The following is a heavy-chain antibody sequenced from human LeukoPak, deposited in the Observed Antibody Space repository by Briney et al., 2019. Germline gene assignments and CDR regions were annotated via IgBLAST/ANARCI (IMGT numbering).Heavy chain of an antibody. J-gene: IGHJ3*02. V-gene: IGHV3-43*02. Sequence: PGXSLRLSCAVSGFTFDDYAMHWVRQAPGKGLEWVSVISGDGGSTYYADSVKGRFTISRDNSKNSLYLQMDSLRTEDSALYYCASPLVIPDALDIWGQGTMVTVSS. CDR1: GFTFDDYA. CDR3: ASPLVIPDALDI. CDR2: ISGDGGST. D-gene: IGHD3-9*01.